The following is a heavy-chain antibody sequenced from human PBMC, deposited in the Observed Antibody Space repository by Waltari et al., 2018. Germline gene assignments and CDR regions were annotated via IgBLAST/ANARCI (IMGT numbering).Heavy chain of an antibody. Sequence: EVQLLESGGDLVQPGGSLRLSCVASGFTFSNYAMSWVRQAPGKGLRWVSTLTYSGDNTHYADSAKGRFTISRDSSKRTLYLQMNSLRAEDTAVYYCAKAHYDSSGYFSDFDHWGQGTLVTVSS. J-gene: IGHJ4*02. V-gene: IGHV3-23*01. D-gene: IGHD3-22*01. CDR1: GFTFSNYA. CDR3: AKAHYDSSGYFSDFDH. CDR2: LTYSGDNT.